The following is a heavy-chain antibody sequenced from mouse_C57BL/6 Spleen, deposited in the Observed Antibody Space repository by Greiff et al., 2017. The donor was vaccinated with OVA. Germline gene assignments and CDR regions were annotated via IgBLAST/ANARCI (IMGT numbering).Heavy chain of an antibody. Sequence: VQLQQPGAELVKPGASVKMSCKASGYTFTSYWITWVTQRPGQGLAWIGDIYPGSGSTNYNEKFKSKATLTVDTSSSTAYMQLSSLTSEDSAVYYCALYYGYDGFAYWGQGTLVTVSA. CDR1: GYTFTSYW. CDR3: ALYYGYDGFAY. J-gene: IGHJ3*01. V-gene: IGHV1-55*01. CDR2: IYPGSGST. D-gene: IGHD2-2*01.